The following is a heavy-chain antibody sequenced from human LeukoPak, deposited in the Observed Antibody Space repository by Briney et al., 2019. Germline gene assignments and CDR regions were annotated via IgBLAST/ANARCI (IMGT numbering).Heavy chain of an antibody. J-gene: IGHJ4*02. CDR1: GFTFSNYA. CDR3: ALVVVFTSDFDY. Sequence: GESLRLSCAASGFTFSNYAMTWVRLAPGKGLEWVSSVSGSGVNTFYADSVKGRFTISRDNSKNTLYLQMNSLRAEDTAVYYCALVVVFTSDFDYWGQGTLVTVPS. CDR2: VSGSGVNT. V-gene: IGHV3-23*01. D-gene: IGHD3-22*01.